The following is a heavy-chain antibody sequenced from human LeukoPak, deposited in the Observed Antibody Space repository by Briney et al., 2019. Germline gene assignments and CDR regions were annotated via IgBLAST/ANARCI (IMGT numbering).Heavy chain of an antibody. Sequence: ASVKVSCKVSGYTLTELSMHWVRQAPGKGLEWVGGFDPEDGETIYAQKFQGRVTMTEDTSTDTAYMELSSLRSEDTAVYYCASTKDFWSGYSIAFDIWGQGTMVTVSS. CDR1: GYTLTELS. J-gene: IGHJ3*02. V-gene: IGHV1-24*01. D-gene: IGHD3-3*01. CDR3: ASTKDFWSGYSIAFDI. CDR2: FDPEDGET.